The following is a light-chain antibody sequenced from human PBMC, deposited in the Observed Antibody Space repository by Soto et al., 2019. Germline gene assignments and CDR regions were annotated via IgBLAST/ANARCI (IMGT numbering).Light chain of an antibody. J-gene: IGKJ4*01. CDR3: QQFYTWPVT. Sequence: IVMTQSPATLSVSPGERVTFSCRASQGIRNHLAWYQHRPGQAPRLLISYASAGATGIPARFSGSGSGTEFTLTINSLQSEDSAAYYCQQFYTWPVTFGGGTKVDIK. CDR1: QGIRNH. V-gene: IGKV3-15*01. CDR2: YAS.